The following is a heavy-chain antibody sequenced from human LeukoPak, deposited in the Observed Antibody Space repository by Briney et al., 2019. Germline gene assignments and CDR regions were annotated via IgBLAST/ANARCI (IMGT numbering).Heavy chain of an antibody. D-gene: IGHD3-22*01. Sequence: GGSLRLSCAASGFTFDDYGMSWVRQAPGKGLESVSGINWNGGSTGYADSVKGRFTVSRDNAKNSLYLQMNSLRAEDTALYYCARAQPVGYDSSGYYTPPLDWGQGTLVTVSS. CDR3: ARAQPVGYDSSGYYTPPLD. CDR1: GFTFDDYG. J-gene: IGHJ4*02. CDR2: INWNGGST. V-gene: IGHV3-20*04.